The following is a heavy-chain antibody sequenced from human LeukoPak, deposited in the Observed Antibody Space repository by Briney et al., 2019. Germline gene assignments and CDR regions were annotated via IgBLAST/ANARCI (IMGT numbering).Heavy chain of an antibody. CDR2: MIPLFGTA. Sequence: SVKVSCKASGGTFSSYAICWVRQAPGQGLEWMGGMIPLFGTANYAQTFQGRVTITTDKSTSTAYMELSSLRSEDTAVYYCAREWGYCSSTSWYLTNNWFDPWAREPWSPSPQ. V-gene: IGHV1-69*05. CDR1: GGTFSSYA. J-gene: IGHJ5*02. D-gene: IGHD2-2*01. CDR3: AREWGYCSSTSWYLTNNWFDP.